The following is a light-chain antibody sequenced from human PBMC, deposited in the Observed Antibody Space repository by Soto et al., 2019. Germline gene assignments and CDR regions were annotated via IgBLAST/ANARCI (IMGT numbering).Light chain of an antibody. CDR3: QRYNSYPTWT. CDR2: MAS. CDR1: QSISSW. V-gene: IGKV1-5*03. J-gene: IGKJ1*01. Sequence: DIQMTQSPSTLSASVGDRVTITCRASQSISSWLAWYQQKPGKAPKFLIYMASSLESGVPSRFSGSGSGTEFTLTISSLQPDDFATYYCQRYNSYPTWTFGQGTKVEIK.